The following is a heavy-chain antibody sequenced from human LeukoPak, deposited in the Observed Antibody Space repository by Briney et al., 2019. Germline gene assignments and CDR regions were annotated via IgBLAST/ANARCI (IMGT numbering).Heavy chain of an antibody. D-gene: IGHD3-9*01. V-gene: IGHV1-69*04. CDR1: GGTFTSYA. J-gene: IGHJ4*02. Sequence: ASVKVSCKASGGTFTSYAISWVRQAPGQGLEWMGRIIPILGIANYAQKFQGRVTITADKSTSTAYMELSSLRSEDTAVYYCARDAHYDILTGLDYWGQGTLVTVSS. CDR2: IIPILGIA. CDR3: ARDAHYDILTGLDY.